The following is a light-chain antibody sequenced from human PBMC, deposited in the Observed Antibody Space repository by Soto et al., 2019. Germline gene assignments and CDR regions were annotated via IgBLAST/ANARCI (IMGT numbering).Light chain of an antibody. Sequence: DIVMTQSPDSLAVSLGERATINCKSTQSVLYSSNNKNYLAWYQQKPGQPPKLLINWASTPEFGVPGRISGSGFGTDFALPISSLQAEDVAVYYCQQYYSTPFTFGPGTKVDLK. V-gene: IGKV4-1*01. CDR2: WAS. CDR3: QQYYSTPFT. CDR1: QSVLYSSNNKNY. J-gene: IGKJ3*01.